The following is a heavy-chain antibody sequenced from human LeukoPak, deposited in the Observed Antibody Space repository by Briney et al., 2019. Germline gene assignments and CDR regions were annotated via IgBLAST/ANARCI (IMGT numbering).Heavy chain of an antibody. CDR3: ARGRHDITMIVVVMTSVSYYLDV. Sequence: PSETLSLTCAVYGGSFSGYYWSWLRQPPGKGLEWIGDINPSGSTYYNPSLKSRLTISVDTSKNQFSLKLRSVTAADTAVYYCARGRHDITMIVVVMTSVSYYLDVWGKGTTVTVS. CDR1: GGSFSGYY. CDR2: INPSGST. D-gene: IGHD3-22*01. V-gene: IGHV4-34*01. J-gene: IGHJ6*03.